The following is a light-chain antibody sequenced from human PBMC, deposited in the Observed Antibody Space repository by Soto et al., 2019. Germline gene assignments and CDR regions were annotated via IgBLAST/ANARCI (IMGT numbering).Light chain of an antibody. CDR1: QSVLYRSNNNNY. Sequence: DIVMTQSQASLAVSLGERATINCKSSQSVLYRSNNNNYLAWYQQKPGQPPKLLIYWASTRESGVPDRVSGSGSGTDFTLPIRSLQAEDVAVYYCQQYYSKPPTFGPGTKGDI. CDR3: QQYYSKPPT. CDR2: WAS. V-gene: IGKV4-1*01. J-gene: IGKJ3*01.